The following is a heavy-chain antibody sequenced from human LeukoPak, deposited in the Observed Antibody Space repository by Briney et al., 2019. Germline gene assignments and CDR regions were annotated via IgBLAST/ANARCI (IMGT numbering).Heavy chain of an antibody. D-gene: IGHD4/OR15-4a*01. Sequence: GGSLRLSCTVSGFTVSSNSMSWVRQAPGKGLEWVSFIYSDNTHYSDSVKGRFTISRDNSKNTLYLHMNSLRAEDTAVYYCARRAGAYSHPYDYWGQGTLVTVSS. CDR1: GFTVSSNS. V-gene: IGHV3-53*01. CDR2: IYSDNT. CDR3: ARRAGAYSHPYDY. J-gene: IGHJ4*02.